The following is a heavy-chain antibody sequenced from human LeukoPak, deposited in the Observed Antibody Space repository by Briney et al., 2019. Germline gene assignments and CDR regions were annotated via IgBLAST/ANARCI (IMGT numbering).Heavy chain of an antibody. CDR1: GYTPTELS. J-gene: IGHJ4*02. V-gene: IGHV1-24*01. Sequence: ASVNVSCKVSGYTPTELSMHWVRQAPGKGLEWMGGFDPKDGETIYAQKFRGRVTMTEDTSTDAAYMELSSLRSEDTAVYYCATLAGVRGVIAKYYFDYWGQGTLVTVSS. CDR3: ATLAGVRGVIAKYYFDY. CDR2: FDPKDGET. D-gene: IGHD3-10*01.